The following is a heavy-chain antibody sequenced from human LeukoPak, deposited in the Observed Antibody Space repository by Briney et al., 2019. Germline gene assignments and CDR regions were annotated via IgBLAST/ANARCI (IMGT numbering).Heavy chain of an antibody. Sequence: GESLKISCTDSGYTFRYYWIGWVRQMPGKGLEWMGIIYPDDSDTKYSPSFQGQVTISADKSISTAYLQWSSLKASDTAMYYCARFHQMARYSYGEGAFDIWGQGTMVTVSS. CDR1: GYTFRYYW. J-gene: IGHJ3*02. CDR2: IYPDDSDT. CDR3: ARFHQMARYSYGEGAFDI. V-gene: IGHV5-51*01. D-gene: IGHD5-18*01.